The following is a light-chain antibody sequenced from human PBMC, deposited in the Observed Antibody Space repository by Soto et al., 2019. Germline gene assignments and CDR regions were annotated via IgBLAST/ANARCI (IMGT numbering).Light chain of an antibody. J-gene: IGLJ3*02. V-gene: IGLV6-57*03. Sequence: NFMLTQPHSVSESPGKTVTISCTRSSGSIASNYVQWYQQRPGSAPTTVIYEDNQRPSGVPDRFSGSIDSSSNSASLTISGLKTEDEADYYCQLQSWVFGGGTKVTVL. CDR3: QLQSWV. CDR2: EDN. CDR1: SGSIASNY.